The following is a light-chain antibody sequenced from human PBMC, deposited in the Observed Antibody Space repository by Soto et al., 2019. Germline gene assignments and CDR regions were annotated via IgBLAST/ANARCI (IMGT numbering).Light chain of an antibody. J-gene: IGKJ5*01. CDR1: RSLDSGQ. V-gene: IGKV3-20*01. CDR3: QQYGGSPRT. CDR2: DAF. Sequence: EIVLTQSPGTLSLSPLESSTLSFMASRSLDSGQLAWYQQKVGRAPRLLIHDAFIRATGIPDRFSGSGSGTDFTLTIARLEPEDFAVYYCQQYGGSPRTFGQGTRLEIK.